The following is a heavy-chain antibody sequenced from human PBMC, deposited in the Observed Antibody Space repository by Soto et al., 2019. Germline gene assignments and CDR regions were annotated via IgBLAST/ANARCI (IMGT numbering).Heavy chain of an antibody. CDR2: IYYSGST. V-gene: IGHV4-39*01. Sequence: SETLSLTCTVSGGSISSSTYYCGRNRQHPGKGLEWIGSIYYSGSTYYHPSLKSRVTISVDTSKNQFSLKLSSVTAADTAVYYCARQSEGRGGYNSFDYWGQGTLVTVSS. CDR3: ARQSEGRGGYNSFDY. CDR1: GGSISSSTYY. D-gene: IGHD5-12*01. J-gene: IGHJ4*02.